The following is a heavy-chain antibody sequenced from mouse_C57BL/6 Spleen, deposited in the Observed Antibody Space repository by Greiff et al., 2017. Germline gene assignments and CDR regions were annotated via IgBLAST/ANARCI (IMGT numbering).Heavy chain of an antibody. D-gene: IGHD1-1*01. CDR2: IYPGSGST. J-gene: IGHJ2*01. Sequence: VQLQQPGAELVKPGASVKMSCKASGYTFTSYWITWVKQRPGQGLAWIGDIYPGSGSTNYNEKFKSKATLTVDTSSSTAYMQLSSLTSEDSAVYYCARLRYGSSYRAYFDYWGQGTTLTVSS. CDR1: GYTFTSYW. V-gene: IGHV1-55*01. CDR3: ARLRYGSSYRAYFDY.